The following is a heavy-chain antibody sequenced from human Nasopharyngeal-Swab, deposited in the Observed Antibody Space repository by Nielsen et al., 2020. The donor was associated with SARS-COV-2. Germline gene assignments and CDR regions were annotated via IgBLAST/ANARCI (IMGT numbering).Heavy chain of an antibody. CDR1: GGTFSSYA. J-gene: IGHJ4*02. CDR2: IIPIFGTA. V-gene: IGHV1-69*01. CDR3: ARRLREVDCSSTSCSGTFDY. Sequence: KVSCKASGGTFSSYAISWVRQAPGQGLEWMGGIIPIFGTANYAQKFQGRVTITADESTSTAYMELSSLRSEDTAVYYCARRLREVDCSSTSCSGTFDYWGQGTLVTVSS. D-gene: IGHD2-2*01.